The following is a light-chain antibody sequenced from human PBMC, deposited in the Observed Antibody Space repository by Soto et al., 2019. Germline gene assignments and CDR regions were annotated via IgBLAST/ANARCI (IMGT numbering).Light chain of an antibody. Sequence: QSALTQPASVSGSPGQSITISCTGTSSDVGGSNYVSWYQQHPGKAPKLMIYDVSNRPSGVSNRFSGSKSGNTASLTISGTQAEDEADYYCRSYTSTRPLYVFGTGTKLTVL. CDR1: SSDVGGSNY. CDR3: RSYTSTRPLYV. V-gene: IGLV2-14*03. CDR2: DVS. J-gene: IGLJ1*01.